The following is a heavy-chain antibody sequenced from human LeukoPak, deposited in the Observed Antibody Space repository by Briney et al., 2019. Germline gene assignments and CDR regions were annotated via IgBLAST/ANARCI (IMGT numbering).Heavy chain of an antibody. CDR1: GGSISSSSYY. J-gene: IGHJ3*02. Sequence: SETLSLTCTVSGGSISSSSYYWGWIRQPPGKGLEWIGSIYYSGSTYYNPSLKSRVTISVDTSKNQFSLKLSSVTAADTAVYYCARHRNDILTGYFAFDIWGQGTMVTVSS. CDR3: ARHRNDILTGYFAFDI. V-gene: IGHV4-39*01. CDR2: IYYSGST. D-gene: IGHD3-9*01.